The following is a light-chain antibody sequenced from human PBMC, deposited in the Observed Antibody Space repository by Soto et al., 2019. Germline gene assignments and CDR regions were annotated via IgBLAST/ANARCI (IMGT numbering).Light chain of an antibody. J-gene: IGKJ3*01. CDR2: DAS. CDR3: QQYGSSPGT. V-gene: IGKV3-20*01. Sequence: ELVLTQSPGTLSLSPGERATLSCRASQTVRNNYLAWYQQKPGQAPRLLIYDASSRATGIPDRFSGSGSGTDFTLTISRLEPEDFAVYYCQQYGSSPGTFGPGTKVDIK. CDR1: QTVRNNY.